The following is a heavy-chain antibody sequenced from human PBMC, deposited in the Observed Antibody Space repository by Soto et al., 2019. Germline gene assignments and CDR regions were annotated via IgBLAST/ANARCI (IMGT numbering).Heavy chain of an antibody. CDR2: IYHSGST. V-gene: IGHV4-31*03. D-gene: IGHD3-3*01. J-gene: IGHJ6*02. CDR3: ARVTSEDRTTKYGVVIGTMNV. Sequence: QVQLQESGPGLVKPSQTLSLTCTVSGGSIRSTRYYWSWIRQHPGKGLEWIAYIYHSGSTYYNPSLKSRVAMSVDTSSNQFSLSLSSVTAANPAEYYCARVTSEDRTTKYGVVIGTMNVSGQGNTVTVSS. CDR1: GGSIRSTRYY.